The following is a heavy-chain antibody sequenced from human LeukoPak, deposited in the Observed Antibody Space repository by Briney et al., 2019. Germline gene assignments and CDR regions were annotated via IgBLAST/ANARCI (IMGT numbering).Heavy chain of an antibody. CDR3: ARDQSQTYYYDSSGPSGYFDY. J-gene: IGHJ4*02. CDR1: GFTFSSYA. D-gene: IGHD3-22*01. V-gene: IGHV3-30-3*01. CDR2: ISYDGSNK. Sequence: GGSLRLSCAASGFTFSSYAIHWVRQAPGKGLEWVAVISYDGSNKYYADSVKGRFTISRDNSKNTLYLQMNSLRAEDTAVYYCARDQSQTYYYDSSGPSGYFDYWGQGTLVTVSS.